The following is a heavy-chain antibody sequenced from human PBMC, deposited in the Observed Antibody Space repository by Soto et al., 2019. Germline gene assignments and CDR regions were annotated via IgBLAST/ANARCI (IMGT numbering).Heavy chain of an antibody. CDR3: SRESEDLTSNFDY. Sequence: EVQLVESGGGLVRPGGSLRLSCAASGFTFSRYSMNWVRQAPGKGLVWVSSISSTTNYIYYADSMKGRFTVSRDNAKNSVYLDMNILSAEDTAVYYCSRESEDLTSNFDYWGQGTLVTVSS. CDR2: ISSTTNYI. V-gene: IGHV3-21*01. J-gene: IGHJ4*02. CDR1: GFTFSRYS.